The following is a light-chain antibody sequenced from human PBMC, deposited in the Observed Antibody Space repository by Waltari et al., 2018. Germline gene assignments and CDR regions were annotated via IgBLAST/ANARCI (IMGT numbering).Light chain of an antibody. V-gene: IGKV3-11*01. CDR3: HQRSDWGT. Sequence: EIVLTQSPATLSLSPGERATLSCRASQRISNYLAWYQQKRVQAPRLLLYDTSNRATGIPARFSGSGSGTEFTLTISSLEPEDFAVYYCHQRSDWGTFGGGTKVEI. J-gene: IGKJ4*01. CDR1: QRISNY. CDR2: DTS.